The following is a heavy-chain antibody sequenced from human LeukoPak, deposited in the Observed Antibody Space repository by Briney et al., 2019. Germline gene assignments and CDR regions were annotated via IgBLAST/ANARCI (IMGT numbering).Heavy chain of an antibody. V-gene: IGHV5-51*01. D-gene: IGHD6-19*01. Sequence: GESLKISCKGSGYSSTSYWIGWVRQMPGKGLEWMGIIYPGDSDTRYSPSFQGQVTISADKSISTAYLQWSSLKASDTAMYYCARHVREQWPNPYYYYYMDVWGKGTTVTVSS. CDR3: ARHVREQWPNPYYYYYMDV. J-gene: IGHJ6*03. CDR2: IYPGDSDT. CDR1: GYSSTSYW.